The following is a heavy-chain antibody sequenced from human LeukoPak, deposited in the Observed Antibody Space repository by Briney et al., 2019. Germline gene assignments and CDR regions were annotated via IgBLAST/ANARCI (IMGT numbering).Heavy chain of an antibody. V-gene: IGHV4-38-2*02. D-gene: IGHD6-19*01. CDR1: GYSISSGYY. CDR2: IYHSGST. Sequence: SETLSLTCTVSGYSISSGYYWGWIRQPPGKGLEWIGSIYHSGSTYYNPSLKSRVTISVDTSKNQFSLKLSSVTAADTAVYYCARVAVAGPAPNYWGQGTLVTVSS. J-gene: IGHJ4*02. CDR3: ARVAVAGPAPNY.